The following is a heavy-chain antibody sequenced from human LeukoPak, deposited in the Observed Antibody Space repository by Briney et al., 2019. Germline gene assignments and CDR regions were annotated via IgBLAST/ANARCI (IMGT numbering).Heavy chain of an antibody. J-gene: IGHJ6*02. CDR3: ARALSGWYWVDYYYGMDV. D-gene: IGHD6-19*01. CDR2: INPNSGGT. V-gene: IGHV1-2*02. CDR1: GYTFTGYY. Sequence: ASVKVSCKASGYTFTGYYMHWVRQAPGQGLEWMGWINPNSGGTNYAQKFQGRVTITADESTSTAYMGLSSLRSEDTAVYYCARALSGWYWVDYYYGMDVWGQGTTVTVSS.